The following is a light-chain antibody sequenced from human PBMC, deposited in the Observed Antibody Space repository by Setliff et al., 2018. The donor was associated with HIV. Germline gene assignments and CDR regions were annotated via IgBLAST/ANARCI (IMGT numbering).Light chain of an antibody. CDR1: QSVLYSSDNKNY. CDR3: QQYYSSPPVT. Sequence: DIVMTQSPDSLAVSLGERATIHCKSSQSVLYSSDNKNYLAWYQQKPGQPPKLLIYWASTRESGVPDRFSGSGSGTDFTLTISNLQAEDVAVYLCQQYYSSPPVTFGGGTKVDIK. CDR2: WAS. J-gene: IGKJ4*01. V-gene: IGKV4-1*01.